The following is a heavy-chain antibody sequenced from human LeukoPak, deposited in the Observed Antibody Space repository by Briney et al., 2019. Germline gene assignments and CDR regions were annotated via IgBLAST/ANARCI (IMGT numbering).Heavy chain of an antibody. CDR3: AKGSPVVVITTFFDY. CDR1: GFTFDDYA. J-gene: IGHJ4*02. Sequence: GGSLRLSCAASGFTFDDYAMHWVRQAPGKGLESVSGISWNSGSLGYADSVKGRFTISRDNAKNSLYLQMNSLRAEDTALYYCAKGSPVVVITTFFDYWGQGILVTVSA. V-gene: IGHV3-9*01. D-gene: IGHD3-22*01. CDR2: ISWNSGSL.